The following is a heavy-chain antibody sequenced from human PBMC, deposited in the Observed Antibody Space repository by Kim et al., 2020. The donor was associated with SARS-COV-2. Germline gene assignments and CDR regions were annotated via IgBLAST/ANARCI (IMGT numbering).Heavy chain of an antibody. J-gene: IGHJ1*01. Sequence: SVKVSCKASGGTFSSYAISWVRQAPGQGLEWMGRIIPIIGIANYAQKFQGRVTITADKSTSTAYMELSSLRSEDTAVYYCARDAGIVVVTHFQHWGQGTLVSVSS. CDR3: ARDAGIVVVTHFQH. D-gene: IGHD3-22*01. CDR1: GGTFSSYA. V-gene: IGHV1-69*04. CDR2: IIPIIGIA.